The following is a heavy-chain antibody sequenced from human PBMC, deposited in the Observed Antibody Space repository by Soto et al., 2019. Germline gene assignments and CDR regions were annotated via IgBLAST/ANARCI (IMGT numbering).Heavy chain of an antibody. V-gene: IGHV3-23*01. CDR2: ISGSDSST. Sequence: GGSLGLSCVASGFSLRGYAMGWVRQAPGRGLEWVSFISGSDSSTNYADSVKGRSTISRDNSKNTVVLQMNNLRAEDTALYYSAKFDGYFYYGMDVWGQGTPVTV. J-gene: IGHJ6*02. CDR1: GFSLRGYA. CDR3: AKFDGYFYYGMDV.